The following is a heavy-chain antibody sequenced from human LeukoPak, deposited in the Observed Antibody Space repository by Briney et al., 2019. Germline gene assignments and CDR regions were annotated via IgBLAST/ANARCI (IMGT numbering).Heavy chain of an antibody. V-gene: IGHV1-46*01. J-gene: IGHJ5*02. Sequence: GASVKVSCKASGYTFTSYYMHWVRQAPGQGLEWMGIINPSGGSTSYAQKFQGRVTITRNTSISTAYMELSSLRSEDTAVYYCARARCSSTNCYRNNWFDPWGQGTLVTVSS. CDR1: GYTFTSYY. D-gene: IGHD2-2*01. CDR2: INPSGGST. CDR3: ARARCSSTNCYRNNWFDP.